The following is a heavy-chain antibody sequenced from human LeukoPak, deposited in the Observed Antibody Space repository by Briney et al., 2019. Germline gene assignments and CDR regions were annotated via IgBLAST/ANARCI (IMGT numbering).Heavy chain of an antibody. CDR2: INTDGSTI. J-gene: IGHJ4*02. CDR1: GFTFTSSW. CDR3: YRAATKATRSTGY. V-gene: IGHV3-74*01. D-gene: IGHD4-11*01. Sequence: GGSLRHSPAHPGFTFTSSWMQWVRQAPGKGLVWVSRINTDGSTINYTDSVKGRFTISRDNAKNTLYLQMNRLRAEDTAVYYCYRAATKATRSTGYWGQGPLDTVSS.